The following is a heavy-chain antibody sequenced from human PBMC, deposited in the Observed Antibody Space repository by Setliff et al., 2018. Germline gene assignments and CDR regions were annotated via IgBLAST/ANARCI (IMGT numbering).Heavy chain of an antibody. CDR2: IIPIFGTS. Sequence: SVKVSCKASGGTFSSYAISWVRQAPGQGLEWMGGIIPIFGTSNYAHKFQGRVAITTDESRSTAYMELSSLRSEDTAVYYCAREDYNYGSGSFDHDYWGQGTLVTVSS. CDR1: GGTFSSYA. V-gene: IGHV1-69*05. J-gene: IGHJ4*02. CDR3: AREDYNYGSGSFDHDY. D-gene: IGHD5-18*01.